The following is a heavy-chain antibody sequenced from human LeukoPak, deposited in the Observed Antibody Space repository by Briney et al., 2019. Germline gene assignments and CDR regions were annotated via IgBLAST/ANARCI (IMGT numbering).Heavy chain of an antibody. CDR1: GCTSSSYS. Sequence: GGSLRLSCAASGCTSSSYSVNWVRQAPEKGLEWVSSISSSSSYIYYADSVKGRFTISRDNAKNSLYLQMNSLRAEDTAVYYCARDGPSSSYDYWGQGTLVTVSS. CDR3: ARDGPSSSYDY. D-gene: IGHD6-13*01. CDR2: ISSSSSYI. V-gene: IGHV3-21*01. J-gene: IGHJ4*02.